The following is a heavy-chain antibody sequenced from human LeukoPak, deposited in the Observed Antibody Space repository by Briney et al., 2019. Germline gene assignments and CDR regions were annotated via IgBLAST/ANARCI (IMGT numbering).Heavy chain of an antibody. J-gene: IGHJ4*02. V-gene: IGHV4-39*07. CDR2: LYYSGST. CDR1: GGSISSSLHY. CDR3: ARGEFDGGVYFDY. Sequence: SETLSLTCTVAGGSISSSLHYWGWMRQSPGQGLEWIGSLYYSGSTYYNSSLKSRVTISVDKSKNQFSLKLSSVTAADTAVYYCARGEFDGGVYFDYWGQGTLVTVSS. D-gene: IGHD3-16*01.